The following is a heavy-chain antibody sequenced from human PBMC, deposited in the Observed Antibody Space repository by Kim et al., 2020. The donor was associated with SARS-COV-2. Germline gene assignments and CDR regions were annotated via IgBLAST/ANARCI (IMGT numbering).Heavy chain of an antibody. CDR3: ARGLKFDP. CDR2: INHSGST. J-gene: IGHJ5*02. CDR1: GGSFSGYY. V-gene: IGHV4-34*01. Sequence: SETLSLTCAVYGGSFSGYYWSWIRQPPGKGLEWIGEINHSGSTNYNPSLKSRVTISVDTSKNQFSLKLSSVTAADTAVYYCARGLKFDPWGQGTLVTVSS.